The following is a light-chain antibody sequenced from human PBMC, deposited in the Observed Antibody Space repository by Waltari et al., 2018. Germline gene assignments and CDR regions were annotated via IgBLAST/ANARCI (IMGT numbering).Light chain of an antibody. V-gene: IGKV3D-11*01. CDR2: DAS. Sequence: EIVLTQSPATLSLSPGERATLSCRASQGVSSYLAWYQQKPGQAPRLLIYDASNRATGIPARFSGSGPGTDFTLTISSLEPEDFAVYYCQQRSNWQYTFGQGTKLQIK. J-gene: IGKJ2*01. CDR1: QGVSSY. CDR3: QQRSNWQYT.